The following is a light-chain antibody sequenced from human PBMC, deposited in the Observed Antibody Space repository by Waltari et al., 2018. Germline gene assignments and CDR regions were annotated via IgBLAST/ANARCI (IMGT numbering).Light chain of an antibody. J-gene: IGLJ1*01. CDR2: DKR. CDR3: QSYDSSLSRV. V-gene: IGLV1-40*01. Sequence: YQELPGTAPKLPLYDKRNRPSGVPDRFSGSKSGTSASLAITGLQAEDEADYYCQSYDSSLSRVFGTGTKVIVL.